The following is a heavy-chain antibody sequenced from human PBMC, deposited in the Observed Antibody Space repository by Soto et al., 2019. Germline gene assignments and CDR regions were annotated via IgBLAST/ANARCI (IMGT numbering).Heavy chain of an antibody. CDR1: GGTFSSYA. CDR2: IIPIFGTA. J-gene: IGHJ6*02. D-gene: IGHD3-10*01. Sequence: QVQLVQSGAEVKKPGSSVKVSCKASGGTFSSYALSWVRQAPGQGLEWMGGIIPIFGTANYAQKFQGRVTITADESPSIAYMELSSMRSEDTAVYYCARSFYYGSGSHAGGMDVWGQGTTVTVSS. V-gene: IGHV1-69*01. CDR3: ARSFYYGSGSHAGGMDV.